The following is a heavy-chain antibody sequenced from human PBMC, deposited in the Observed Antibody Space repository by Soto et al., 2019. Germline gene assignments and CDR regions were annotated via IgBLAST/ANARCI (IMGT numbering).Heavy chain of an antibody. CDR3: GRDRSFIPY. D-gene: IGHD6-13*01. CDR2: IRSTTYGGTT. J-gene: IGHJ4*02. Sequence: GGSLRLSCKASGFTFGDYDMSWFRQAPGKGLEWVGFIRSTTYGGTTEYAASVKGRFTISRDDSRSIAYLQMNSLTTEDTAVYYCGRDRSFIPYWGPGTLVTVSS. V-gene: IGHV3-49*03. CDR1: GFTFGDYD.